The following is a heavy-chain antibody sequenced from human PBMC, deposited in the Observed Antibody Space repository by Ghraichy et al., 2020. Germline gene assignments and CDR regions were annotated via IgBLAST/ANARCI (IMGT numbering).Heavy chain of an antibody. Sequence: SETLSLTCTVSGGSISSYYWSWIRQPPGKGLEWIGYIYYSGSTNYNPSLKSRVTISVDTSKNQFSLKLSSVTAADTAVYYCAGPTGYSSSFGYYYYMDVWGKGTTVTVSS. CDR2: IYYSGST. J-gene: IGHJ6*03. CDR1: GGSISSYY. D-gene: IGHD6-13*01. CDR3: AGPTGYSSSFGYYYYMDV. V-gene: IGHV4-59*08.